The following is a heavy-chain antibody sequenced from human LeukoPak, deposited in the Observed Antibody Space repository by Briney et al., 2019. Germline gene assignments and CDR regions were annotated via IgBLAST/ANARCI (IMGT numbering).Heavy chain of an antibody. CDR3: ARGGIVVAVYFDF. D-gene: IGHD2-15*01. V-gene: IGHV4-38-2*01. CDR2: IYHTGSS. Sequence: PSETLSHTCDVSGYSLSNDYYWGWIRPPPGKGLEWIGSIYHTGSSYYNPSLKSRVAISVHTSKNELFLKMRSVTAADRAVYYCARGGIVVAVYFDFWGGGTLVTVSS. CDR1: GYSLSNDYY. J-gene: IGHJ4*02.